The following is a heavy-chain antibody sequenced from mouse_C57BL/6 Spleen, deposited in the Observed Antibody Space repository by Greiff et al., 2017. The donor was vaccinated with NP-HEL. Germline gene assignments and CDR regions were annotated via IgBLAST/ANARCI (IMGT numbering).Heavy chain of an antibody. D-gene: IGHD4-1*01. CDR3: VSQLTGNAMDY. J-gene: IGHJ4*01. CDR1: GYTFTSYW. CDR2: IHPNSGST. Sequence: QVQLQQPGAELVKPGASVKLSCKASGYTFTSYWMHWVKQRPGQGLEWIGMIHPNSGSTNYNEKFKSKATLTVDKSSSTAYMQLSSLTSEDSAVYYCVSQLTGNAMDYWGQGTSVTVSS. V-gene: IGHV1-64*01.